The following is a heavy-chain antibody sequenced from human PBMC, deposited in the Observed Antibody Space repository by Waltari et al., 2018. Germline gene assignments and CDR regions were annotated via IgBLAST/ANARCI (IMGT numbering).Heavy chain of an antibody. V-gene: IGHV4-34*01. CDR3: ARGGGGSYYYYYYMDV. CDR1: GGSFSGYC. D-gene: IGHD1-26*01. Sequence: QVQLQQWGAGLLKPSETLSLTCAVYGGSFSGYCWSWIRQPPGKGLEWIGQINHSGSTNYNPSLKSRVTISVDTSKNQFSLKLSSVTAADTAVYYCARGGGGSYYYYYYMDVWGKGTTVTISS. CDR2: INHSGST. J-gene: IGHJ6*03.